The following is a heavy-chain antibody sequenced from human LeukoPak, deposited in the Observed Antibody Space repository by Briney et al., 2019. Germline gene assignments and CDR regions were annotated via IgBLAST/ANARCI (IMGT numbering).Heavy chain of an antibody. CDR1: GFTFSSYA. Sequence: PGGSLRLSCAASGFTFSSYAMSWVRQAPGKGLEWVSAISGSGGSTYYADSVKGRFTISRDNSKNTLYLQMNSLRAEDTAVYYCAREFYRLWFGEGTALDVWGQGTTVTVSS. CDR2: ISGSGGST. J-gene: IGHJ6*02. V-gene: IGHV3-23*01. CDR3: AREFYRLWFGEGTALDV. D-gene: IGHD3-10*01.